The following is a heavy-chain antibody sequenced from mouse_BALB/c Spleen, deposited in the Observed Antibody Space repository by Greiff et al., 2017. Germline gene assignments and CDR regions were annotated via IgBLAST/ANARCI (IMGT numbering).Heavy chain of an antibody. Sequence: EVQLQQSGPELVKPGASVKIPCKASGYTFTDYNMDWVKQSHGKSLEWIGYISCYNGATSYNQKFKGKATFTVDTSSSTAYMQFNSLTSEDSAVYYCARGGYGDYYAMDYWGQGTSVTVSS. J-gene: IGHJ4*01. D-gene: IGHD2-2*01. CDR3: ARGGYGDYYAMDY. CDR2: ISCYNGAT. V-gene: IGHV1-18*01. CDR1: GYTFTDYN.